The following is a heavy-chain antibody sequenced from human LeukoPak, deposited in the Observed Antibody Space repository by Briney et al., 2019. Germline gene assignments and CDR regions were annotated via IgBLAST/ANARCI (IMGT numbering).Heavy chain of an antibody. CDR1: GYTSTGYY. D-gene: IGHD4-17*01. CDR3: ARDGYGDYGINWFDP. V-gene: IGHV1-2*04. Sequence: ASVKVSCKASGYTSTGYYMHWVRQAPGQGLEWMGWINPNSGGTNYAQKFQGWVTMTRDTSISTAYMELSRLRSDDTAVYYCARDGYGDYGINWFDPWGQGTLVTVSS. J-gene: IGHJ5*02. CDR2: INPNSGGT.